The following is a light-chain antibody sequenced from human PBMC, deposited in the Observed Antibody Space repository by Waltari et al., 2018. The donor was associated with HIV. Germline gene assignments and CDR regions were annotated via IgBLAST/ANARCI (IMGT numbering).Light chain of an antibody. J-gene: IGLJ3*02. V-gene: IGLV8-61*01. Sequence: QTVVTQEPSLSVSHGGTVTLTCGLSSGSVSTSHYPSWYPPPPCQAPLALIYKKLMRSSGVPHRFSGSILGNKAALTITGAQAVDESDYYCVLFVGGDIWVFGGGTRLTVL. CDR3: VLFVGGDIWV. CDR2: KKL. CDR1: SGSVSTSHY.